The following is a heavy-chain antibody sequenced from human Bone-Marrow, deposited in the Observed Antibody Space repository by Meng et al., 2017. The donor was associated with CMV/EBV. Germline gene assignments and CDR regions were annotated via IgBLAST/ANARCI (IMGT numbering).Heavy chain of an antibody. V-gene: IGHV3-49*04. CDR1: GFTFGDYA. CDR2: IRSKAYGGTT. J-gene: IGHJ4*03. D-gene: IGHD3-22*01. Sequence: GGSLRLSCTASGFTFGDYAMSWVRQAPGKGLEWVGFIRSKAYGGTTEYAASVKGRFTISRDDSKSIAYLQMNSLKTEDTAVYYCTREEHYYDSSNFDYWGQGTTVTVSS. CDR3: TREEHYYDSSNFDY.